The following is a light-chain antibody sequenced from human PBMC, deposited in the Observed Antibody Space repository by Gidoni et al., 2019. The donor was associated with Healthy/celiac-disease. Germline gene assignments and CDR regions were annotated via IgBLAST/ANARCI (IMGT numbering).Light chain of an antibody. CDR3: QQRSNWPPWT. J-gene: IGKJ1*01. V-gene: IGKV3-11*01. CDR1: QSVSSN. CDR2: DAS. Sequence: EIVLTQSPATLSLSPGERATLSCRASQSVSSNLAWYQQKPGPAPRLLIYDASNRATGIPARFSGSGSGTDFTLTISSLEPEDFAVYYCQQRSNWPPWTFGQGTKVEIK.